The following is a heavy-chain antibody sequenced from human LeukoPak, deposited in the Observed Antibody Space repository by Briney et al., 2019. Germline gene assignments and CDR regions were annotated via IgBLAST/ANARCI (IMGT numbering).Heavy chain of an antibody. V-gene: IGHV1-3*03. CDR1: GYTFTSYP. CDR2: INIDNAKT. J-gene: IGHJ3*02. CDR3: ARRVDAFDI. Sequence: ASVKLSCEASGYTFTSYPIHWVRQAPGQRLEWMGWINIDNAKTKYSQDFPGRVTISRDTSATTVYLELSSRSADDMAVYYCARRVDAFDIWGQGTLVTVS.